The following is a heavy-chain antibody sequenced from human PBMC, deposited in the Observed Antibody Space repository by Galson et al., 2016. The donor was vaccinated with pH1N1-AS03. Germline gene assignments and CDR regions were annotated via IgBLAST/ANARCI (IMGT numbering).Heavy chain of an antibody. V-gene: IGHV3-15*01. CDR2: IKSETDSGTT. CDR3: VTGGSNFGHEY. J-gene: IGHJ4*01. CDR1: GFTFNNTW. D-gene: IGHD2-15*01. Sequence: SLRLSCAGSGFTFNNTWMSWVRQAPGEGLEWVGRIKSETDSGTTEYAAPVKGRFTSSRDDSRDTLHLQMNSLKTEDSALYYCVTGGSNFGHEYGGQGTLDTVSS.